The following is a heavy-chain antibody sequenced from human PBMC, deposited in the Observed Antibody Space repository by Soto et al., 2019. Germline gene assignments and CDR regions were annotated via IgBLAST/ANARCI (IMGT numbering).Heavy chain of an antibody. V-gene: IGHV1-69*12. CDR3: ASSADNCGWYYFHY. J-gene: IGHJ4*02. D-gene: IGHD6-19*01. CDR1: GSTFRSYA. CDR2: IIPIFRTA. Sequence: QVQLVQSGAEVKKPGSSVKVSCKASGSTFRSYAVSWVRQAPGQGLVWMGGIIPIFRTANYEQQFQGRVTITADESTSTVYMELSNLRSEDTAVYYCASSADNCGWYYFHYWGQGTLVAVSS.